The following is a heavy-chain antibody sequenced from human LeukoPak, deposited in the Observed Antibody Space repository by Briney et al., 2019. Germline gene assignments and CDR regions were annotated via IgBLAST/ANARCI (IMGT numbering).Heavy chain of an antibody. CDR1: GGSFSGYY. D-gene: IGHD7-27*01. Sequence: PSETLSLTCAVYGGSFSGYYWSWIRQPPGKGLEWIGEINHSGSTNYNPSLKSRVTISVDTSKNQFSLKLSSVTAADTAVYYCARIPLLGYYYMDVWGKGTTVTISS. J-gene: IGHJ6*03. V-gene: IGHV4-34*01. CDR3: ARIPLLGYYYMDV. CDR2: INHSGST.